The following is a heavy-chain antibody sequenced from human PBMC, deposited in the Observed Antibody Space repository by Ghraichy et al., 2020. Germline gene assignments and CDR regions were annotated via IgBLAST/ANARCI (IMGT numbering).Heavy chain of an antibody. Sequence: GEALNISCKGSGYSFTSYWIGWVRQMPGKGLEWMGIIYPGDSDTRYSPSFQGQVTISADKSISTAYLQWSSLKASDTAMYYCARGGIAVAGTRRFDYWGQGTLVPVSS. D-gene: IGHD6-19*01. CDR2: IYPGDSDT. CDR3: ARGGIAVAGTRRFDY. CDR1: GYSFTSYW. J-gene: IGHJ4*02. V-gene: IGHV5-51*01.